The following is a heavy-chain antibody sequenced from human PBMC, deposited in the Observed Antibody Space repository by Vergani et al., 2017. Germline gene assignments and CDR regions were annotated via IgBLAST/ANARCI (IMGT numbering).Heavy chain of an antibody. D-gene: IGHD6-13*01. J-gene: IGHJ6*02. Sequence: QVQLVESEGGVVQPGRSLRLSCAASGFTFSSYAMHWVRQAPGKGLEWVAVISYDGSNKYYADSVKGRFTISRDNSKNTLYLQMNSLRAEDTAVYYCAKERLGHQRQLVPPYYYYYYGMDVWGQGTTVTVSS. CDR1: GFTFSSYA. CDR2: ISYDGSNK. CDR3: AKERLGHQRQLVPPYYYYYYGMDV. V-gene: IGHV3-30*04.